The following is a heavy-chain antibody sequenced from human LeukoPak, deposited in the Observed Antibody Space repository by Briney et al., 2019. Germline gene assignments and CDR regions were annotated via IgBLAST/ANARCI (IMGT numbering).Heavy chain of an antibody. CDR2: ISSSGSTI. D-gene: IGHD1-26*01. Sequence: GGSLRLSCAASGFTFSSYEMNWVRQAPGKGLEWVSYISSSGSTIYYADSVKGRFTTSRDNAKNSLYLQMNSLRAEDTAVYYCARDRPLIVGATRAFDYWGQGTLVTVSS. V-gene: IGHV3-48*03. CDR1: GFTFSSYE. CDR3: ARDRPLIVGATRAFDY. J-gene: IGHJ4*02.